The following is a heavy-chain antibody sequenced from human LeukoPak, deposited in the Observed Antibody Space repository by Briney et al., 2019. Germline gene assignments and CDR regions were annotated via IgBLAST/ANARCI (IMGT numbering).Heavy chain of an antibody. CDR3: ARAYDFWSGYYVLDY. V-gene: IGHV4-59*01. CDR1: GXSISSYY. J-gene: IGHJ4*02. D-gene: IGHD3-3*01. Sequence: ASETLSLTCTVSGXSISSYYWSWIRQPPGKGLEWIGYIYYSGSTNYNPSLKSRVTISVDTSKNQFSLKLSSVTAADTAVYYCARAYDFWSGYYVLDYWGQGTLVTVSS. CDR2: IYYSGST.